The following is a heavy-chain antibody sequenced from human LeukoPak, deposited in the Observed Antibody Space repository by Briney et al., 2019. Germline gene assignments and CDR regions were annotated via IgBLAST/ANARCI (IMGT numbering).Heavy chain of an antibody. CDR1: GGSISNHY. Sequence: SETLSLTCTVSGGSISNHYWSWIRQPPGKGLEWIGYIHYSGSTNYNPSLKSRVTTSVDTSKNQFSLKLTSVTAADTAVYYCARDFGRGYCSTTSCFVPWFDPWGQGTLVTVSS. V-gene: IGHV4-59*11. CDR2: IHYSGST. CDR3: ARDFGRGYCSTTSCFVPWFDP. J-gene: IGHJ5*02. D-gene: IGHD2-2*01.